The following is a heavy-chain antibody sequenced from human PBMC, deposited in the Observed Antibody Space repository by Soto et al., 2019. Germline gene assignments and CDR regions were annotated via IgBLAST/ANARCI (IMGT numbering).Heavy chain of an antibody. CDR3: AREPKESFYFDY. CDR2: IRPSGINT. V-gene: IGHV1-46*01. J-gene: IGHJ4*02. D-gene: IGHD3-3*01. CDR1: GYTFTNYN. Sequence: QVQLVQSGAEAKKPGASVKISCKASGYTFTNYNIHWFRQAPGQGLEWLGIIRPSGINTGYAQRFKGKVTLTKETSTSTAKMELASLTSEDTAVYYCAREPKESFYFDYWGQGTLVTGSA.